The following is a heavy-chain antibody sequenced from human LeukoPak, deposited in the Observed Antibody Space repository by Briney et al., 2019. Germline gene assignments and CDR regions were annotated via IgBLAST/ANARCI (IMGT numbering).Heavy chain of an antibody. V-gene: IGHV1-8*01. J-gene: IGHJ4*02. Sequence: GASVKVSCKASGYTFTSYDINWVRQATGQGLEWMGWVNPNSGNTRYAQKFQGGLTMTRNTSISTAYMELSSLRSEDTAVYYCAKNYDFLTGYANWGQGTLVTVSS. D-gene: IGHD3-9*01. CDR3: AKNYDFLTGYAN. CDR2: VNPNSGNT. CDR1: GYTFTSYD.